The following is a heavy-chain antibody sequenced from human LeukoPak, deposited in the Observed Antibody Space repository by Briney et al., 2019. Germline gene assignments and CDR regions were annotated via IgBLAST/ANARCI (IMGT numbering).Heavy chain of an antibody. CDR3: AKGKMDSSSSGEGIFDY. J-gene: IGHJ4*02. CDR2: ISGSGGST. Sequence: GGSLRLSCAASGFTFSSYAMSWVRQAPGKGLEWVSAISGSGGSTYYADSVKGRFTISRDNSKNTLYLQMNSLRAEDTAVYYCAKGKMDSSSSGEGIFDYWGQGTLVTVSS. D-gene: IGHD6-6*01. CDR1: GFTFSSYA. V-gene: IGHV3-23*01.